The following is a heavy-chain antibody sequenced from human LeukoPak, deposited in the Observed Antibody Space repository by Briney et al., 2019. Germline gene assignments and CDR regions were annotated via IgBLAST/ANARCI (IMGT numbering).Heavy chain of an antibody. Sequence: GGSLRLSCAASGFTFSSYSMNWVRQAPGKGLEWVSSISSCSSYIYYADSVKGRFTISRDNAKNSLYLQMNSLRAEDTAVYYCARGRPDIVVVPAATIDYWGQGTLVTVSS. CDR3: ARGRPDIVVVPAATIDY. D-gene: IGHD2-2*01. CDR1: GFTFSSYS. CDR2: ISSCSSYI. J-gene: IGHJ4*02. V-gene: IGHV3-21*01.